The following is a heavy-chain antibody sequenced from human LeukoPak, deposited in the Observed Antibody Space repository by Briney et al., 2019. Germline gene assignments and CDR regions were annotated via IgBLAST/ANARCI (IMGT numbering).Heavy chain of an antibody. CDR2: ISSSGSTI. D-gene: IGHD5-12*01. Sequence: GGSLRLSCAASGFTFSDYYMSWIRQAPGKGLEWVSYISSSGSTIYYADSVKGRFTISRDNAKNSLYLQMNSLRAEDTAVYYCARVRGYSGYDCEAFDIWGQGTMVTVSS. V-gene: IGHV3-11*01. CDR3: ARVRGYSGYDCEAFDI. J-gene: IGHJ3*02. CDR1: GFTFSDYY.